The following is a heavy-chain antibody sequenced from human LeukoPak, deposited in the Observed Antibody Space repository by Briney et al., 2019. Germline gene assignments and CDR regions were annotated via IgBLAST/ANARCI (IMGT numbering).Heavy chain of an antibody. CDR1: GGTFSSYA. CDR2: IIPIFGTA. V-gene: IGHV1-69*13. CDR3: AQGIVAKARYYFDY. J-gene: IGHJ4*02. D-gene: IGHD5-12*01. Sequence: SVKVSCKASGGTFSSYAINWVRQAPGQGLEWMGGIIPIFGTANYAQKFQGRVTITADESTSTAYMELSSLRSEDTAVYYCAQGIVAKARYYFDYWGQGTLVTVSS.